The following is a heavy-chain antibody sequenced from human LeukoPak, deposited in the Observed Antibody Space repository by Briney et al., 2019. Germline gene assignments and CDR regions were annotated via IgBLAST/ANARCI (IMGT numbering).Heavy chain of an antibody. CDR1: GFTFSSYG. V-gene: IGHV3-30*03. D-gene: IGHD2-8*01. CDR3: ARVADIVLMVYAPLGY. Sequence: GRSLRLSCAASGFTFSSYGMHWVRQAPGKGLEWVALISSDGGDKYYADSVKGRFTISRDNSKNTLYLQMNSLRAEDTAVYYCARVADIVLMVYAPLGYWGQGTLDTVSS. CDR2: ISSDGGDK. J-gene: IGHJ4*02.